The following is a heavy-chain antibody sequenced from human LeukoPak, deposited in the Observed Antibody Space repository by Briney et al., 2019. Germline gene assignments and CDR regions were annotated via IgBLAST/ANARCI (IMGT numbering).Heavy chain of an antibody. CDR3: ARDYCSGGSCTLDY. D-gene: IGHD2-15*01. Sequence: PSETLSLTCTVSGGSISTYYWSWIRQPPGKGLEWIGYKHYSGSTNYNPSLKSRVTISVDTSKNQFSLKLSSVTAADTAVYYCARDYCSGGSCTLDYWGQGTLVTVSS. CDR2: KHYSGST. CDR1: GGSISTYY. V-gene: IGHV4-59*12. J-gene: IGHJ4*02.